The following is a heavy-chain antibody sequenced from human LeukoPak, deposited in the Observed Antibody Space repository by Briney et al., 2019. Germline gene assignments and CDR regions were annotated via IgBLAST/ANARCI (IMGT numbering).Heavy chain of an antibody. CDR3: ARVNFYYGSGSYSGYFDY. Sequence: GGSLRLSCAASGFTFSNAWMSWVRQAPGKGLEWVGRIKSKTDGGTTDYAAPVKGRFTISRDNSKNTLYLQMNSLRAEDTAVYYCARVNFYYGSGSYSGYFDYWGQGTLVTVSS. CDR2: IKSKTDGGTT. J-gene: IGHJ4*02. CDR1: GFTFSNAW. D-gene: IGHD3-10*01. V-gene: IGHV3-15*01.